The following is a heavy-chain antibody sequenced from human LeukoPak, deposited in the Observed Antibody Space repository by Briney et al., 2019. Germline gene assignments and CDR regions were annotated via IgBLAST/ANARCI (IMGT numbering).Heavy chain of an antibody. CDR1: GGSISSSSYY. D-gene: IGHD1-7*01. CDR2: IYYSGST. V-gene: IGHV4-39*07. CDR3: ARHPRNYSWEFDP. J-gene: IGHJ5*02. Sequence: SETLSLTCTVSGGSISSSSYYWGWIRQPPGKGLEWIGSIYYSGSTYYNPSLKSRVTISVDTSKNQFSLKLSSVTAADTAVYYCARHPRNYSWEFDPWGQGTLVTVSS.